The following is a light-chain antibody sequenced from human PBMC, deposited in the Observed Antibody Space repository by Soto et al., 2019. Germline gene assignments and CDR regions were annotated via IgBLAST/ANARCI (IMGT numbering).Light chain of an antibody. Sequence: QSVLTQPASVSGSPGPSITLSCTGTSSDVGSYNLVSWYQQHPGKAPKLMIYEGSKRPSGVSNRFSGSKSGNTASLTISGLQAEDEADYYCWSYAGSSTLVFGGGTKLTVL. CDR2: EGS. J-gene: IGLJ2*01. CDR1: SSDVGSYNL. V-gene: IGLV2-23*01. CDR3: WSYAGSSTLV.